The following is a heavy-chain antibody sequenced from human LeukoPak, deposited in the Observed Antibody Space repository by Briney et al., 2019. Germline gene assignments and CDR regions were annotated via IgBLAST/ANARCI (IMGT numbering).Heavy chain of an antibody. D-gene: IGHD3-10*01. V-gene: IGHV3-23*01. CDR1: GFTFSNYG. J-gene: IGHJ4*02. Sequence: GGSLRLSCAASGFTFSNYGMTWVRQAPVKGLEWVSTISGTGGDTYYADSVKGRFTISRDNSKNTVFLQMNSLRAEDTAVYYCAKRGSSGSGSFIWNFDSWGQGTLVTVSS. CDR2: ISGTGGDT. CDR3: AKRGSSGSGSFIWNFDS.